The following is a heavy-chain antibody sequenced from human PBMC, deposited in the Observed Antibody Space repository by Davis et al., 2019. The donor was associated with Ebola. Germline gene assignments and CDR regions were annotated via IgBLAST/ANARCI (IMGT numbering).Heavy chain of an antibody. CDR1: GFTFSSYG. CDR2: ISYDGSNK. CDR3: ARGPDYGDSHDPHYGMDV. J-gene: IGHJ6*02. Sequence: PGGSLRLSCAASGFTFSSYGMHWVRQAPGKGLEWVAVISYDGSNKYYADSVKGRFTISRDNSKNTLYLQMNSLRAEDTAVYYCARGPDYGDSHDPHYGMDVWGQGTTVTVSS. D-gene: IGHD4-17*01. V-gene: IGHV3-30*03.